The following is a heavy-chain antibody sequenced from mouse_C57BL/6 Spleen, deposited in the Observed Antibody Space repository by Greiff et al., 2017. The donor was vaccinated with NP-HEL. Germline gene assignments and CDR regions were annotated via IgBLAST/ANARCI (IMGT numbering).Heavy chain of an antibody. D-gene: IGHD1-1*01. V-gene: IGHV5-17*01. Sequence: EVKLMESGGGLVKPGGSLKLSCAASGFTFSDYGMHWVRQAPEKGLEWVAYISSGSSTIYYADTVKGRFTISRDNAKNTLFLQMTSLRSEDTAMYYCARDYGSSYETAYWGQGTLVTVSA. CDR3: ARDYGSSYETAY. CDR1: GFTFSDYG. CDR2: ISSGSSTI. J-gene: IGHJ3*01.